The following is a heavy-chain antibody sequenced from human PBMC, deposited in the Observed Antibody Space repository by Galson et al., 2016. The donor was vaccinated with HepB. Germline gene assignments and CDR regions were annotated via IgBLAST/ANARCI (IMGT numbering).Heavy chain of an antibody. CDR3: ARCSVVTPRSFDY. Sequence: SVKVSCKASGYTFTSYYMYWVRQAPVQGLEWMGIIDPSGGRTVYAQKFEGRVTMTRDTATSTVYMELSSLRSEDMAVYYCARCSVVTPRSFDYWGQGTLVTVSS. CDR1: GYTFTSYY. J-gene: IGHJ4*02. V-gene: IGHV1-46*01. D-gene: IGHD4-23*01. CDR2: IDPSGGRT.